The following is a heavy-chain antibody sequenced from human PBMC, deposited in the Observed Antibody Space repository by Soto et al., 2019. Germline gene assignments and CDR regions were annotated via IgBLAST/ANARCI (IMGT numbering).Heavy chain of an antibody. J-gene: IGHJ4*02. CDR3: VAGNDY. CDR1: GASITTYY. D-gene: IGHD6-19*01. V-gene: IGHV4-59*01. CDR2: MFYSGTI. Sequence: QVQLQESGPGLVKPSEILSLTCTVSGASITTYYWNWIRQSLGKGLEWIGNMFYSGTIRYNPSLKSRLTISADTSTNKISLKMSSMTAADTAVYYFVAGNDYWGQGTLVTVSS.